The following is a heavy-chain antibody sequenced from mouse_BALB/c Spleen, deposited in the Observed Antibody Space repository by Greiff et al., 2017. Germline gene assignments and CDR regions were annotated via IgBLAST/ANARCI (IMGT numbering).Heavy chain of an antibody. CDR1: GYSFTSYW. Sequence: VLLVESGAELVKPGASVKLSCKASGYSFTSYWMNWVKQRPGQGLEWIGMIHPSDSETRLNEKFKDKATMTEDKSSSTAYMQLSSPTSEDSAVYYCARWLLTTYYFDYWGQGTTLTVSS. V-gene: IGHV1-74*01. CDR3: ARWLLTTYYFDY. D-gene: IGHD2-3*01. J-gene: IGHJ2*01. CDR2: IHPSDSET.